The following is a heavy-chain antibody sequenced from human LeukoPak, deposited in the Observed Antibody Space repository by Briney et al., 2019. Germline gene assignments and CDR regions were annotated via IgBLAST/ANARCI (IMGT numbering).Heavy chain of an antibody. D-gene: IGHD6-13*01. J-gene: IGHJ5*02. CDR3: ARDSSGWYHWFDP. CDR2: ISSSGSTI. Sequence: GGSLRLSCAASGFTFSTYEMNWVRQAPGKGLEWVSHISSSGSTIYYADSVKGRFTISRGNAKNSLYLQMNSLRAEDTAVYYCARDSSGWYHWFDPWGQGTLVTVSS. CDR1: GFTFSTYE. V-gene: IGHV3-48*03.